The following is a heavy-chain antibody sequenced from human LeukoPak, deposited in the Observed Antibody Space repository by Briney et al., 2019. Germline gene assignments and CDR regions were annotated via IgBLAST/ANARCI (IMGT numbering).Heavy chain of an antibody. V-gene: IGHV1-8*02. D-gene: IGHD5-12*01. J-gene: IGHJ6*03. CDR3: AMAGGYSETPYHYYYYMDV. CDR2: MNPNSGNT. Sequence: ASVKVSCKASGYTFTSYDINWVRQATGQGLEWMGWMNPNSGNTDYAQKFQGRVTMTRDTSISTAYMELSRLRSDDTAVYYCAMAGGYSETPYHYYYYMDVWGKGTTVTVSS. CDR1: GYTFTSYD.